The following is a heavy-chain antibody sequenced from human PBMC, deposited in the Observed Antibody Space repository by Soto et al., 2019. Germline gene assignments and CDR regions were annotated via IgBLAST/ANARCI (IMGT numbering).Heavy chain of an antibody. V-gene: IGHV1-18*01. D-gene: IGHD3-22*01. CDR3: ARDDDGSGYDAFDI. J-gene: IGHJ3*02. CDR1: GYTFTSYD. Sequence: ASVKVSCKTSGYTFTSYDINWVRQAPGQGLEWMGWISAYNGNTNYAQKLQGRVTMTTDTSTSTAYMELRSLRSDDTAVYYCARDDDGSGYDAFDIWGQGTMVTVSS. CDR2: ISAYNGNT.